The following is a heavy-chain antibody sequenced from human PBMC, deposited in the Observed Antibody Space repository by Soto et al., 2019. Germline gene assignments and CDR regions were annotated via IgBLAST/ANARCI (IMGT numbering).Heavy chain of an antibody. CDR1: GFTFTNYA. V-gene: IGHV3-23*01. J-gene: IGHJ6*02. Sequence: PGVSLRLSCAASGFTFTNYAMTWVRQAPGKGLEWVSTISASGVTTYYADSVKGRFTISRDSSKNTLYLQMNSLRAEDTAVYYCAKVVPLAYYYTMDVWGQGTTVTVSS. CDR3: AKVVPLAYYYTMDV. CDR2: ISASGVTT.